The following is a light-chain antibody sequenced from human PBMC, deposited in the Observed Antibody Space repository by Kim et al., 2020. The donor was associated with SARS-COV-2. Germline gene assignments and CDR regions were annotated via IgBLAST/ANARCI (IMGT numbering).Light chain of an antibody. Sequence: SAGESAPPACRASQVVSSDLAWYQQKPGQAPRLLIYDASTRATDIPARFSGSGSGTEFTLTITSLQSGDVAVYYCQQYNNWPPLTFGGGTKVDIK. CDR3: QQYNNWPPLT. CDR1: QVVSSD. CDR2: DAS. J-gene: IGKJ4*01. V-gene: IGKV3-15*01.